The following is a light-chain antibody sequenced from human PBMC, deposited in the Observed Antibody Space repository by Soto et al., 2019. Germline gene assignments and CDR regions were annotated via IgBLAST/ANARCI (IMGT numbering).Light chain of an antibody. CDR1: SSDVGGYNH. CDR2: GVN. J-gene: IGLJ2*01. V-gene: IGLV2-8*01. Sequence: QSALTQPPSASGSPGQSVTISCTGTSSDVGGYNHVSWYQQHPGKAPKLIIFGVNERPSGVPDRFSGSKSGNTASLPVSGLQDEEEADYYCISYADNNHGYVALGGGTKLTVL. CDR3: ISYADNNHGYVA.